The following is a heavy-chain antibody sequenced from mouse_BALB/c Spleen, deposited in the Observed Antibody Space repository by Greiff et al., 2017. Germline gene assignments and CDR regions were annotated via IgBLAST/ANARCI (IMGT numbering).Heavy chain of an antibody. J-gene: IGHJ4*01. CDR1: GFSLTSYG. V-gene: IGHV2-2*02. CDR2: IWSGGST. Sequence: QVQLKQSGPGLVQPSQSLSITCTVSGFSLTSYGVHWVRQSPGKGLEWLGVIWSGGSTDYNAAFISRLSISKDNSKSQVFFKMNSLQANDTAIYYCARRWGKRDYYAMDHWGQGTSVTVSS. D-gene: IGHD2-1*01. CDR3: ARRWGKRDYYAMDH.